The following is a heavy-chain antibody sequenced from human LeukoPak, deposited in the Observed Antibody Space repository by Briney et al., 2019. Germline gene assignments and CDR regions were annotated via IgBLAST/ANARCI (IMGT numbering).Heavy chain of an antibody. Sequence: GGSLRLSCAASGFTFSSYGMHWVRQAPGKGLEWVAVISYDGSNKYYADSVKGRFTTSRDNSKNTLYLQMNSLRAEDTAVYYCAKEGNYYDREADCWGQGTLVTVSS. CDR3: AKEGNYYDREADC. V-gene: IGHV3-30*18. CDR2: ISYDGSNK. CDR1: GFTFSSYG. J-gene: IGHJ4*02. D-gene: IGHD3-22*01.